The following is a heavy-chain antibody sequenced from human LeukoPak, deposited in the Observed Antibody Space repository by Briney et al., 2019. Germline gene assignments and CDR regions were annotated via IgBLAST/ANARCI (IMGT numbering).Heavy chain of an antibody. CDR2: IRNKANSYTT. D-gene: IGHD3-16*01. CDR1: GFIFSDYY. J-gene: IGHJ3*02. Sequence: GGSLRLSCAASGFIFSDYYMDWVRQAPGKGLEWVARIRNKANSYTTEYAASVKGRFTISRDDSKNSLYLQMNSLKTEDTAVYYCARGPYGGTPDAFDIWGQGTTVTVSS. CDR3: ARGPYGGTPDAFDI. V-gene: IGHV3-72*01.